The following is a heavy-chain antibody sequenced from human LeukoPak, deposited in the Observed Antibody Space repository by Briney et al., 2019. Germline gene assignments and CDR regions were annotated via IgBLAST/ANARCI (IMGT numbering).Heavy chain of an antibody. D-gene: IGHD2-21*02. Sequence: SETLSLTCTVSGGSTSSSSFYWGWIRQPPGKGLEWIGSIYYSGSTYKPSLKSRVTISVDTSKNQFSLKLSSVTAADTAVYYCARHRASGSADWVVTARAYYFDYWGQGTLVTVSS. V-gene: IGHV4-39*01. J-gene: IGHJ4*02. CDR3: ARHRASGSADWVVTARAYYFDY. CDR2: IYYSGST. CDR1: GGSTSSSSFY.